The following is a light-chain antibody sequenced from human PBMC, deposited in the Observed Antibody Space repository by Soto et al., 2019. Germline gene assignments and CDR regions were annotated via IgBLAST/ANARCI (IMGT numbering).Light chain of an antibody. J-gene: IGLJ2*01. CDR2: GNN. CDR1: SSNIGAGYD. Sequence: QLVLTQPPSVSGAPGQRVTISCTGSSSNIGAGYDVHWYQQLPGTAPKLLIYGNNNRPSGVPDRFSGSKSGTSASLAITGLQAEDEADYYCQSYDSSLSALFGGGTKVTVL. V-gene: IGLV1-40*01. CDR3: QSYDSSLSAL.